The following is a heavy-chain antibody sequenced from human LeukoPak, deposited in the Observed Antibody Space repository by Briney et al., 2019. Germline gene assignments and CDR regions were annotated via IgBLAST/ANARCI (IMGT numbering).Heavy chain of an antibody. Sequence: ASVKVSCKASGYTFSRYAISWVRQAPGQGLECMGWITATLGNTNSAQKFQGRLPMTTATSTTTASMKLRSLRSDATPVYYCPRGFRRSWLSNDVFAMWGQRTMVTVP. D-gene: IGHD6-13*01. CDR3: PRGFRRSWLSNDVFAM. CDR2: ITATLGNT. V-gene: IGHV1-18*01. J-gene: IGHJ3*02. CDR1: GYTFSRYA.